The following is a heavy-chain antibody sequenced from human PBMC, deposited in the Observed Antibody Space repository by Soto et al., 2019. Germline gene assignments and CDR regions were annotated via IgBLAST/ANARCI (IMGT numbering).Heavy chain of an antibody. Sequence: ASETLSLTCTVSGGSISSYYWSWIRQPPGKGLEWIGYIYYSGSTNYNPSLKSRVTISVDTSKNQFSLKLSSVTAADTAVYYCARGTKWLRLLDAFDIWGQGTMVTVSS. V-gene: IGHV4-59*01. CDR3: ARGTKWLRLLDAFDI. CDR2: IYYSGST. D-gene: IGHD5-12*01. J-gene: IGHJ3*02. CDR1: GGSISSYY.